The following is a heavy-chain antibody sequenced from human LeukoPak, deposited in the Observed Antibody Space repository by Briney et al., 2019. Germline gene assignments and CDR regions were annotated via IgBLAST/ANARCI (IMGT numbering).Heavy chain of an antibody. Sequence: GGSLRLSCAASGFTFSSYAMTWVRQAPGKGLEWVSSTRGSGDGTSYLDSVKGRFTMSRDNSKNTLYLQMNSLRAEDTAIYYCGRDPNGDYVGAFDFWGLGTLVTVSS. CDR3: GRDPNGDYVGAFDF. J-gene: IGHJ3*01. D-gene: IGHD4-17*01. CDR1: GFTFSSYA. V-gene: IGHV3-23*01. CDR2: TRGSGDGT.